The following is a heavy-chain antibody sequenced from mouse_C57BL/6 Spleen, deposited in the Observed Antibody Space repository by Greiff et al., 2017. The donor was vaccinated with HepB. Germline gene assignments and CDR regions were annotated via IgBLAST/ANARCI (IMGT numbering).Heavy chain of an antibody. J-gene: IGHJ2*01. Sequence: VQLQQPGAELVRPGSSVKLSCKASGYTFTSYWMDWVKQRPGQGLEWIGNIYPSDSETHYNQKFKDKATLTVDKSSSTAYMQLSSLTSEDSAVYYCARKDYGSSYEDYWGQGTTLTVSS. D-gene: IGHD1-1*01. CDR3: ARKDYGSSYEDY. CDR1: GYTFTSYW. CDR2: IYPSDSET. V-gene: IGHV1-61*01.